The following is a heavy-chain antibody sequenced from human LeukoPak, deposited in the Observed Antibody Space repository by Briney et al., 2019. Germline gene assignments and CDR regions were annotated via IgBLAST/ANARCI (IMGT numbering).Heavy chain of an antibody. CDR1: GGSITGHY. Sequence: SSETLSLTCTVSGGSITGHYWSWIRQPPGKGLEWIGYIHYTGSTNYNPPLNSRITMSVDTPNNQFSLRLTSVTATDTAVYYCARLHALGAEEFDPWGQGALVTVSS. CDR3: ARLHALGAEEFDP. CDR2: IHYTGST. V-gene: IGHV4-59*11. D-gene: IGHD3-16*01. J-gene: IGHJ5*02.